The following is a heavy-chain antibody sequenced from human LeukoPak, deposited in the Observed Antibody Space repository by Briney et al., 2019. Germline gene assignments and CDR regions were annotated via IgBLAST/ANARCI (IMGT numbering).Heavy chain of an antibody. Sequence: GGSLRLSCAGSGFNFSDYYMSWVRQAPGRGREWISFFSSGDTNIKYADSVKGRFTISRDNAKNSLYLQMNSLRTEDTAVYFCAREIHSTGYYYAGGYMDVWGEGTTVTVSS. D-gene: IGHD3-22*01. CDR3: AREIHSTGYYYAGGYMDV. CDR1: GFNFSDYY. V-gene: IGHV3-11*04. J-gene: IGHJ6*03. CDR2: FSSGDTNI.